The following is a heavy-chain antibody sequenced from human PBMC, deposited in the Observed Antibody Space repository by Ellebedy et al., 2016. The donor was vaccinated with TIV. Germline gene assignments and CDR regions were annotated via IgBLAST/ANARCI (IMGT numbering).Heavy chain of an antibody. D-gene: IGHD1-26*01. Sequence: AASVQVSCKASGYTFTRYYMHWVRQAPGQGLEWMGIINPSGGSTIYAQKLQGRVTMTRDTSTSTVYMELSSLRSEDTAVYYGARDRGGVGATNGFDYWGQGTLVTVSS. V-gene: IGHV1-46*04. J-gene: IGHJ4*02. CDR1: GYTFTRYY. CDR2: INPSGGST. CDR3: ARDRGGVGATNGFDY.